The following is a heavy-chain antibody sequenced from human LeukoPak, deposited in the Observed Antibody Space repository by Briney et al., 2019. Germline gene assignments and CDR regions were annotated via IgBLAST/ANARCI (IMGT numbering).Heavy chain of an antibody. CDR3: ARRMATVTDAFDI. D-gene: IGHD5-24*01. V-gene: IGHV4-59*08. Sequence: PSETLSLTCNVSGDSLTSHFWSWIRQTPGKGLEWIGYVFHSGTTNYSPSLKSRVTISLDTSKKQFYLRLASVTAADTAVYYCARRMATVTDAFDIWGRGPMLSVSS. CDR1: GDSLTSHF. J-gene: IGHJ3*02. CDR2: VFHSGTT.